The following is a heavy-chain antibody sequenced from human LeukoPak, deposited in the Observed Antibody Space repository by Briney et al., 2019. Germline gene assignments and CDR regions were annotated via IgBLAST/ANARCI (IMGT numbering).Heavy chain of an antibody. CDR2: IYYSGST. D-gene: IGHD2-21*01. Sequence: PSETLSLTCTVSGGSISSYYWSWIRQPPGKGLEWIGYIYYSGSTNYNPSLKSRVTISVDTSKNQFSLKLSSVTAADTAVYYCARCSAGYGGGYVPFDYWGQGTLVTVSS. CDR3: ARCSAGYGGGYVPFDY. CDR1: GGSISSYY. J-gene: IGHJ4*02. V-gene: IGHV4-59*01.